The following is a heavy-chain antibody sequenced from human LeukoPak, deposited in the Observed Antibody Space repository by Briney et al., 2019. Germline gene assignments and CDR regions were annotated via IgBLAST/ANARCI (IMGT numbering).Heavy chain of an antibody. CDR3: ARGGLKWELLPARARKSYYFDY. J-gene: IGHJ4*02. CDR2: IYTTGST. V-gene: IGHV4-4*07. D-gene: IGHD1-26*01. Sequence: SETLSLTCSVSDDSITMYYWTWIRQPPGKGLEWIGRIYTTGSTNYNPSLTSRVTISLDTSKNQFSLKLSSVTAADTAVYYCARGGLKWELLPARARKSYYFDYWGQGTLVTVSS. CDR1: DDSITMYY.